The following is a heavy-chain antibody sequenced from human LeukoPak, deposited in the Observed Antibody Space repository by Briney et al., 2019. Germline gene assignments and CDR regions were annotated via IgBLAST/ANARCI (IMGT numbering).Heavy chain of an antibody. CDR2: IFYSGST. V-gene: IGHV4-59*08. Sequence: SETLSLTCTVSGGSISSYYWSWIRQPPGKGLEWIGYIFYSGSTNYNPSLKSRVTISVDTSKNQFSLKLSSVTAADTAVYYCARVGRWGDYYFDYRGQGTLVTVSS. CDR1: GGSISSYY. CDR3: ARVGRWGDYYFDY. J-gene: IGHJ4*02. D-gene: IGHD2-21*02.